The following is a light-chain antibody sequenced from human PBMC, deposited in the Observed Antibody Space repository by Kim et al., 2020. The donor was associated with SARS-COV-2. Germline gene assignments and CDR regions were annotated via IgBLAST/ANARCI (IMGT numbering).Light chain of an antibody. CDR3: AAWDDTLSGL. Sequence: PGQMLTISCSVSNSNNGSNSVYWFMQIPGTAPQRLISRNDQRPSGVPDRFSGSKSGTSASLAISGLRSEDEADYYCAAWDDTLSGLFGGGTQLTVL. V-gene: IGLV1-47*01. J-gene: IGLJ3*02. CDR1: NSNNGSNS. CDR2: RND.